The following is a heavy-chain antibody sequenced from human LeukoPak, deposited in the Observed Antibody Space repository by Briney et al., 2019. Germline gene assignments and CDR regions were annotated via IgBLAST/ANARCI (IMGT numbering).Heavy chain of an antibody. CDR1: GYTFTSYG. J-gene: IGHJ6*02. D-gene: IGHD3-10*01. Sequence: ASVTVSCKASGYTFTSYGISWVRQAPGQGLEWMGWISAYNGNTNYAQKLQGRVTMTTDTSTSTAYMELRSLRSDDTAVYYCARDDYVLLWFGESYWPLRYYYGMDVWGQGTTVTVSS. CDR2: ISAYNGNT. CDR3: ARDDYVLLWFGESYWPLRYYYGMDV. V-gene: IGHV1-18*01.